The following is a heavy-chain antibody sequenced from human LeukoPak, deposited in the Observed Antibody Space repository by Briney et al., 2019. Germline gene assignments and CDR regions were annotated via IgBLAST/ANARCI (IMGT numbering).Heavy chain of an antibody. J-gene: IGHJ3*02. V-gene: IGHV4-59*01. Sequence: TASETLSLTCTVSGGSISSYYWSWIRQPPGKGLEWIGYIYYSGSTNCNPSLKSRVTISVDTSKNQFSLKLSSVTAADTAVYYCARDRDTMIGDAFDIWGQGTMVTVSS. CDR2: IYYSGST. CDR3: ARDRDTMIGDAFDI. D-gene: IGHD3-22*01. CDR1: GGSISSYY.